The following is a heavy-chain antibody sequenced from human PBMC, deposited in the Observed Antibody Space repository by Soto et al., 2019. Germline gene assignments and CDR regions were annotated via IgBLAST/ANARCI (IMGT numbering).Heavy chain of an antibody. CDR2: ISHTGAN. D-gene: IGHD3-10*01. CDR1: GASIIRLDYY. CDR3: ARGAVVSLVRAVMGGNGFDP. Sequence: QVQLQESGPGLVRPSQTLSLTCTVSGASIIRLDYYWTWIRQPPGKGLEWFGHISHTGANYYNPSLESRVVMSVATSNNQFPLRLSSVTAADTAVFYCARGAVVSLVRAVMGGNGFDPWGQGTLVTVSS. J-gene: IGHJ5*02. V-gene: IGHV4-30-4*01.